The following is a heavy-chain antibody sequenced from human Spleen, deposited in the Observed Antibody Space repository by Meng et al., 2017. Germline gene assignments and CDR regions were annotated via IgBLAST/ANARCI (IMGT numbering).Heavy chain of an antibody. D-gene: IGHD3-16*02. CDR2: INHSGST. J-gene: IGHJ6*02. CDR1: GGSFSDYY. CDR3: ARVFGGVIDAYGMDV. V-gene: IGHV4-34*01. Sequence: QGQLKRGGAGLLKPSETLSPTCVVSGGSFSDYYWSWIRQPPGKGLEWIGEINHSGSTNYNPSLESRATISVDKSKNQFSLKLSSVTAADTAVYYCARVFGGVIDAYGMDVWGQGTTVTVSS.